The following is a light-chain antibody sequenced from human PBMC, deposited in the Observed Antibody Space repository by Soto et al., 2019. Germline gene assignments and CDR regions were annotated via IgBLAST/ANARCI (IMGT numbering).Light chain of an antibody. CDR2: DAS. V-gene: IGKV1-27*01. Sequence: DIQMTQSPSSLSASVGDRVTITCRASQDISNYLAWYQQKPGKVPKLLMYDASTLQSGVPSRFSGSGSGTDFTLTISRLQPEDVATYYCQQTHTTFTFGGGTKVDIK. CDR1: QDISNY. CDR3: QQTHTTFT. J-gene: IGKJ4*01.